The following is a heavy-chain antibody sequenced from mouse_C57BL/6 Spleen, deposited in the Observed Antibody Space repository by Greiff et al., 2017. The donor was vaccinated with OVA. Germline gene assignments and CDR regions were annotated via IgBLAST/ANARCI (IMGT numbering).Heavy chain of an antibody. Sequence: VQLQQPGAELVKPGASVKLSCKASGYTFTSYWMHWVKQRPGRGLEWIGRIDPNSGGNKYNEKFKSKATLTVDKHSSTAYMQLSSLTSEDSAVYYCANFYYGSSYEYFDVWGTGTTVTVSS. V-gene: IGHV1-72*01. D-gene: IGHD1-1*01. CDR1: GYTFTSYW. J-gene: IGHJ1*03. CDR2: IDPNSGGN. CDR3: ANFYYGSSYEYFDV.